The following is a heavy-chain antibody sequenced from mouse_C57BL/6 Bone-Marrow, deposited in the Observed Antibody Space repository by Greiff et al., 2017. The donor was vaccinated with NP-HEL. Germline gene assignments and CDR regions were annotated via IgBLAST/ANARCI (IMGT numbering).Heavy chain of an antibody. V-gene: IGHV1-52*01. D-gene: IGHD1-1*01. CDR3: ARLGGSSYDWYFDV. J-gene: IGHJ1*03. CDR2: IDPSDSET. CDR1: GYTFTSYW. Sequence: QVQLKQPGAELVRPGSSVKLSCKASGYTFTSYWMHWVKQRPIQGLEWIGNIDPSDSETHYNQKFKDKATLTVDKSSSTASMQLSSLTSEDSEVYYWARLGGSSYDWYFDVWGTGTTVTVSS.